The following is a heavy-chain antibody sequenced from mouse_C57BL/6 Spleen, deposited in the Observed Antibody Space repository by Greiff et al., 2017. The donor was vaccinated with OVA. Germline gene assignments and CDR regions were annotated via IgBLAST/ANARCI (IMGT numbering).Heavy chain of an antibody. D-gene: IGHD2-4*01. Sequence: EVKLQESGGDLVKPGGSLKLYCAASGFTFSSYGMSWVRQTPDKRLEWVATISSGGSYTYYPDSVKGRFTISRDNAKNTLYLQMSSLKSEDTAMYYCARPYDYDGAWFAYWGQGTLVTVSA. CDR3: ARPYDYDGAWFAY. V-gene: IGHV5-6*01. J-gene: IGHJ3*01. CDR2: ISSGGSYT. CDR1: GFTFSSYG.